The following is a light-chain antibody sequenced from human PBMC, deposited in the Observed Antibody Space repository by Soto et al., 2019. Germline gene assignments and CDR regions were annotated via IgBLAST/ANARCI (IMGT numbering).Light chain of an antibody. CDR2: DVN. CDR3: CSYTDTYVA. J-gene: IGLJ2*01. V-gene: IGLV2-14*03. Sequence: QSVLTQLASVSGSPGQSITISCTGTSSDVGGYNYVSWYQQHPGKVPKLIIWDVNKRPSGVPDRFSGSNSGNTASLTISGLQAEDEADYYCCSYTDTYVAFGGGTKVTVL. CDR1: SSDVGGYNY.